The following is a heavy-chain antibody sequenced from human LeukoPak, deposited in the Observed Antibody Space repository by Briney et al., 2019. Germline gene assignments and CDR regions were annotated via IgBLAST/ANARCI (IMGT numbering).Heavy chain of an antibody. CDR1: GGSISSYY. CDR3: AARVGATQREDY. V-gene: IGHV4-59*01. D-gene: IGHD1-26*01. CDR2: IYYSGST. J-gene: IGHJ4*02. Sequence: SETLSLTCTVSGGSISSYYWSWIRQPPGKGLEWIGYIYYSGSTNYNPSLKSRVTISVDTSKNQFSLKLSSVTAADTAVHYCAARVGATQREDYWGQGTLVTVSS.